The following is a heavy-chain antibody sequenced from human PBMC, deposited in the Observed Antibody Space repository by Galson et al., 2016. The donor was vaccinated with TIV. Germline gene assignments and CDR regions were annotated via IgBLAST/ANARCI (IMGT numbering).Heavy chain of an antibody. V-gene: IGHV3-21*06. CDR2: ISISGSHT. CDR1: GFTFRAYT. J-gene: IGHJ3*01. Sequence: SLRLSCAASGFTFRAYTMNWVRQAPGKGLEWVSSISISGSHTYYTDSVKGRFTISRDNAQSSLFLQLNRLRAEDTAVDYCARAVSSGDYAFDAFDVWGQGTVVAVSS. CDR3: ARAVSSGDYAFDAFDV. D-gene: IGHD4-17*01.